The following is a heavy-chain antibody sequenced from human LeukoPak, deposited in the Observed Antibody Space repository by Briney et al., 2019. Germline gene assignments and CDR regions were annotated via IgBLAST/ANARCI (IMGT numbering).Heavy chain of an antibody. V-gene: IGHV1-18*04. CDR1: GYTFTGYY. J-gene: IGHJ3*02. CDR2: INPNSGNT. CDR3: ARGLQENLAWLQAFSAFDI. D-gene: IGHD5-12*01. Sequence: ASVKVSCKASGYTFTGYYMHWVRQAPGQGLKWMGWINPNSGNTNYAQKLQGRVTMTTDTSTSTAYMELRSLRSDDTAVYYCARGLQENLAWLQAFSAFDIWGQGTMVTVSS.